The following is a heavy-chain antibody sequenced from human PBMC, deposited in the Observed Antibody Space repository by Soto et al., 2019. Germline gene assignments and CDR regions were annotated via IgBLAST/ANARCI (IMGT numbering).Heavy chain of an antibody. CDR1: GGSISSYY. D-gene: IGHD3-22*01. CDR3: ARSVQINYYDSSGYYYFDY. CDR2: IYYSGST. V-gene: IGHV4-59*01. Sequence: SETLSLTCAVSGGSISSYYWSWIRQPPGKGLEWIGYIYYSGSTNYNPSLKSRVTISVDTSKNQFSLKLSSVTAADTAVYYCARSVQINYYDSSGYYYFDYWGQGTLVTVSS. J-gene: IGHJ4*02.